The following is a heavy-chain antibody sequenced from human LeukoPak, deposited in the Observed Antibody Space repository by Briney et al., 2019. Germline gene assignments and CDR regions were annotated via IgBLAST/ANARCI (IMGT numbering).Heavy chain of an antibody. CDR2: ISGSGGST. J-gene: IGHJ5*02. CDR1: GFTFSSYA. V-gene: IGHV3-23*01. D-gene: IGHD2-21*02. Sequence: PGGSLRLSCAASGFTFSSYAMSWVRQAPGKGLEWVSAISGSGGSTYYADTVKGRFTISRDNSKNTLYLQMNSLRAEDTAVYYCAKDVVVTALYNWFDPWGQGTLVTVSS. CDR3: AKDVVVTALYNWFDP.